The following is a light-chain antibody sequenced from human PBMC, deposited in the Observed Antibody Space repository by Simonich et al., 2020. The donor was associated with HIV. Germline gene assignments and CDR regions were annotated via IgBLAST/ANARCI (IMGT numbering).Light chain of an antibody. CDR2: EGS. CDR3: CSYAGSSPSVV. V-gene: IGLV2-23*01. Sequence: QSALTQPASVSGSPGQSITISCTGTSSDVGSYNFVSWYQQHPGKAPKLIIYEGSKRPSGVSNRFSGSKSGNTASLTISGLEAEDEADYYCCSYAGSSPSVVFGGGTKLTVL. CDR1: SSDVGSYNF. J-gene: IGLJ2*01.